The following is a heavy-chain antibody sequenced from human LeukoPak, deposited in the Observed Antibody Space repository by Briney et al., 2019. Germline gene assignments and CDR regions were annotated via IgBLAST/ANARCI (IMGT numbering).Heavy chain of an antibody. CDR1: GGTFSSYA. J-gene: IGHJ3*02. Sequence: SVKVSCKASGGTFSSYAIGWVRQAPGQGLEWMGGIIPIFGTANYAQKFQGRVTITADESTNTAYMELSRLRSEDTAIYYCARNDYTDDDAFDIWGQGTVVTVSS. CDR3: ARNDYTDDDAFDI. V-gene: IGHV1-69*13. CDR2: IIPIFGTA. D-gene: IGHD4-11*01.